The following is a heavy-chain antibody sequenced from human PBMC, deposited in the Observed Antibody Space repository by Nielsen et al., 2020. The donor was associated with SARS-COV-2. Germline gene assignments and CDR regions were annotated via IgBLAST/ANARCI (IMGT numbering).Heavy chain of an antibody. J-gene: IGHJ6*03. Sequence: GESLKISCAASGFTFSSYGMHWARQAPGKGLEWVAVISYDGSNKYYADSVKGRFTISRDNSKNTLYLQMNSLRAEDTAVYYCARGEWAASPLSDYYYYMDVWGKGTTVTVSS. V-gene: IGHV3-30*03. D-gene: IGHD6-13*01. CDR3: ARGEWAASPLSDYYYYMDV. CDR2: ISYDGSNK. CDR1: GFTFSSYG.